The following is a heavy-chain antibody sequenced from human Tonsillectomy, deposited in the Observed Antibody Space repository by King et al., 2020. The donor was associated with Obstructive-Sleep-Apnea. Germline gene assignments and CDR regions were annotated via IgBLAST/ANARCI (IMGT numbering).Heavy chain of an antibody. Sequence: QGQLVQSGAEVKKPGSSVKVSCKASGGTFSSYAISWVRQAPGQGLEWMGGVIPIFCTANYAQKFQGRVTITADESTSTAYMELSSLRSEDTAVYYCAGDYLRSSTPRFYYYGMDVWGQGTTVTVSS. J-gene: IGHJ6*02. D-gene: IGHD6-13*01. CDR3: AGDYLRSSTPRFYYYGMDV. CDR2: VIPIFCTA. CDR1: GGTFSSYA. V-gene: IGHV1-69*01.